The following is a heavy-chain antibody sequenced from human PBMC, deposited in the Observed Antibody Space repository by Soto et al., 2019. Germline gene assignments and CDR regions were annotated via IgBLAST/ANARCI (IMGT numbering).Heavy chain of an antibody. Sequence: VKVSCKASGYSFTTHGISWVRRAPGHGLEWMGWISAYNGDTRYVQRFQGRLTMTTDTSTSTAYMELRSLTSDDTAVYYCARDPPFSGILRGTPLMDVWGQGTTVTVSS. V-gene: IGHV1-18*04. CDR3: ARDPPFSGILRGTPLMDV. D-gene: IGHD4-17*01. J-gene: IGHJ6*02. CDR1: GYSFTTHG. CDR2: ISAYNGDT.